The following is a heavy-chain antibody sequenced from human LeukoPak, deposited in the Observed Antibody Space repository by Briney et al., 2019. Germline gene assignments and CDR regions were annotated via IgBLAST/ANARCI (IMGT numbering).Heavy chain of an antibody. CDR2: ISSSGSTI. V-gene: IGHV3-11*04. Sequence: GGSLRLSCAASGFTFSDYYMSWIRQAPGKGLEWVSYISSSGSTIYYADSVKGRFTISRDNAKNSLYLQMNSLRAEDTAVYYCARLERYQLYYYCMDVWGKGTTVTVSS. D-gene: IGHD2-2*01. J-gene: IGHJ6*03. CDR1: GFTFSDYY. CDR3: ARLERYQLYYYCMDV.